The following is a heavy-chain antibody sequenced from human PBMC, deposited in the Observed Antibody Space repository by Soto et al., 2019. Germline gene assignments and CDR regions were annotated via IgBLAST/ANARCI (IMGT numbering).Heavy chain of an antibody. CDR3: ARRYNWNRHFYYYYYMDV. CDR1: GGSFSGYY. Sequence: SETLSLTCAVYGGSFSGYYWSWIRQPPGKGLEWIGEINHSGSTNYNPSLKSRVTISVDTSKNQFSLKLSSVTAADTAVYYCARRYNWNRHFYYYYYMDVWGKGTTVTVS. D-gene: IGHD1-20*01. CDR2: INHSGST. J-gene: IGHJ6*03. V-gene: IGHV4-34*01.